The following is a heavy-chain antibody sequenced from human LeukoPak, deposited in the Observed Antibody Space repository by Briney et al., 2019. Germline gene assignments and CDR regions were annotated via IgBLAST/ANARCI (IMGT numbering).Heavy chain of an antibody. CDR3: ARRRLRYFDWLFHDYYFDY. CDR2: INHSGST. Sequence: GSLRLSCAASGFTFSSYEMNWIRQPPGKGLEWIGEINHSGSTNYNPSLKSRVTISVDTSKNQFSLKLSSVTAADTAVYYCARRRLRYFDWLFHDYYFDYWGQGTLVTVSS. J-gene: IGHJ4*02. CDR1: GFTFSSYE. D-gene: IGHD3-9*01. V-gene: IGHV4-34*01.